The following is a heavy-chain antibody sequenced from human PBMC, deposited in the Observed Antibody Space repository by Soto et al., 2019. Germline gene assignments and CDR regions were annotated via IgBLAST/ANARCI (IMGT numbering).Heavy chain of an antibody. CDR3: AKGDNWNDPVAVYYGMDV. D-gene: IGHD1-1*01. J-gene: IGHJ6*02. Sequence: GGSLRLSCAASGFTFSSYAMSWVRQAPGKGLEWVSAISGSGGSTYYADSVKGRFTISRDNSKNTLYLQMNSLRAEDTAVYYCAKGDNWNDPVAVYYGMDVWGQGTTVTVSS. CDR1: GFTFSSYA. CDR2: ISGSGGST. V-gene: IGHV3-23*01.